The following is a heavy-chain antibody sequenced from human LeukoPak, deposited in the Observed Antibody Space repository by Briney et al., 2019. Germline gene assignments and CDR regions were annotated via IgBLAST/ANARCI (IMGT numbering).Heavy chain of an antibody. V-gene: IGHV3-21*01. CDR3: ARDREEGYYFDY. CDR1: GFTFSSYS. J-gene: IGHJ4*02. CDR2: ISSSSSYI. Sequence: GGSLRLSCAASGFTFSSYSMNWVRQAPGKGLEWVSSISSSSSYIYYADSVKGRFTISRDNAKNSLYLQMNSLRAEDTAVYYCARDREEGYYFDYWGQGTLVTVSS.